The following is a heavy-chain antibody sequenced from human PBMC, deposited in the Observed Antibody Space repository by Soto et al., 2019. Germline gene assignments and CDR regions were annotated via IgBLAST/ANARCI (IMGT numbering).Heavy chain of an antibody. J-gene: IGHJ5*02. Sequence: SETLSLTCTVSGGSIDNYYWSWSRQAPGKGLEWIVYIYHNGVINYNPSLKSRVTIAIDRSKTHFSLKLTSVTAADTAIYYCARGPSSSLVMPWFDPWGPGTLVTSPQ. V-gene: IGHV4-59*01. CDR2: IYHNGVI. D-gene: IGHD2-2*01. CDR1: GGSIDNYY. CDR3: ARGPSSSLVMPWFDP.